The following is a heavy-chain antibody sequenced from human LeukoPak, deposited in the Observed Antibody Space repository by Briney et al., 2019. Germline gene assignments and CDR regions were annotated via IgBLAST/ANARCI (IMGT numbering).Heavy chain of an antibody. CDR3: VRQQTPHGNFDY. J-gene: IGHJ4*02. V-gene: IGHV3-13*01. D-gene: IGHD1-26*01. Sequence: GRSLRLSCATSGFTFSNHAMHWVRQATGKGLEWVSAIGTAGDTFYPGSVKGRFTISRENAKNSLSLQMNSLRAEDTAVYYCVRQQTPHGNFDYWGQGTLVTVSS. CDR1: GFTFSNHA. CDR2: IGTAGDT.